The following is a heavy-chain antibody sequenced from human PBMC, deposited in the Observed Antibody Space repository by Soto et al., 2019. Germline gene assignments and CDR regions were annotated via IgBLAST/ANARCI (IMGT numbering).Heavy chain of an antibody. D-gene: IGHD2-8*01. CDR3: ARGDSTDCSKGVCSFFSNHDTHV. CDR1: GYSFTDYH. Sequence: ASVKVSCKASGYSFTDYHIHWVRQAPGQGLEWLGRINPKSGGTSTAQKFQGWVTMTTDTSISTASMELTRLTSDDTAIYYCARGDSTDCSKGVCSFFSNHDTHVSGPATTVTVS. CDR2: INPKSGGT. J-gene: IGHJ6*02. V-gene: IGHV1-2*04.